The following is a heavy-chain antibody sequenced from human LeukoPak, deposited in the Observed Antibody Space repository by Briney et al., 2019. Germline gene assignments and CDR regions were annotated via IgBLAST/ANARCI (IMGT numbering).Heavy chain of an antibody. Sequence: ASVKVSCKASGYTFTSYDINWVRQATGQGLEWMGWMNPNSGNTGYAQKFQGRVTMTRNTSISTAYMELSSLRSEDTAVYYCARGRLYDSSGHNAFDIWGQGTMVTVSS. J-gene: IGHJ3*02. CDR3: ARGRLYDSSGHNAFDI. D-gene: IGHD3-22*01. V-gene: IGHV1-8*02. CDR1: GYTFTSYD. CDR2: MNPNSGNT.